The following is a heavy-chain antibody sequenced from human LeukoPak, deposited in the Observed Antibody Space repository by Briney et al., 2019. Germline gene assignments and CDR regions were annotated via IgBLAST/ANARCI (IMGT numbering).Heavy chain of an antibody. V-gene: IGHV4-59*01. CDR1: GGSISSYY. J-gene: IGHJ4*02. CDR2: IYYSGST. CDR3: ARATYYYGSSGYYRRGAFDY. Sequence: SETLSLTCTVSGGSISSYYWSWIRQPPGKGLEWIGYIYYSGSTNYNPSLKSRVTISVDTSKNQFSLKLSSVTAADTAVYYCARATYYYGSSGYYRRGAFDYWGQGTLVTVSS. D-gene: IGHD3-22*01.